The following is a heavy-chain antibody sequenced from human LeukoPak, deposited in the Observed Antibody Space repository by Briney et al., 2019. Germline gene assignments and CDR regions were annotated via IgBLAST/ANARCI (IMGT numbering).Heavy chain of an antibody. Sequence: GGSLRLSCAASGFTFSDHYMDWVRQAPGKGPEWVGRTRNKANSYTTDYAASVKGRFTVSRDDSKNSLYLQMTSLKAEDTAVYYCAKSLRPGSILDFDNWGQGTLVTVSS. CDR3: AKSLRPGSILDFDN. CDR1: GFTFSDHY. V-gene: IGHV3-72*01. J-gene: IGHJ4*02. D-gene: IGHD2-2*01. CDR2: TRNKANSYTT.